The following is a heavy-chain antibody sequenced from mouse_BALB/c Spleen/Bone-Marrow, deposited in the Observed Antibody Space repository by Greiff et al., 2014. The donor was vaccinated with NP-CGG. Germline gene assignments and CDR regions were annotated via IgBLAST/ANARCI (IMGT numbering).Heavy chain of an antibody. CDR2: ISGGGSYT. Sequence: EVKLMESGGGLVKPGGSLKLSCAASGFTFSSYGMSWVCQTPEKRLEWVATISGGGSYTYFSDSVKGRFTISRDNAKNNLNLQMGSLRSEDTALYYCARSFGSSYWYFDVWGAGTTVTVSS. V-gene: IGHV5-9-2*01. CDR1: GFTFSSYG. J-gene: IGHJ1*01. D-gene: IGHD1-1*01. CDR3: ARSFGSSYWYFDV.